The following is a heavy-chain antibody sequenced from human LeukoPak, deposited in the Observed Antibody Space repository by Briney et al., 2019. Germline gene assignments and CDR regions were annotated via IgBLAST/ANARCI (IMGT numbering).Heavy chain of an antibody. V-gene: IGHV4-61*09. J-gene: IGHJ6*03. D-gene: IGHD1-26*01. CDR3: ARDQREWELLRGYYYYMDV. CDR1: GGSISSGNSY. CDR2: IYTSGST. Sequence: PSQTLSLTCTVSGGSISSGNSYWSWIRQPAGQGLEWIGHIYTSGSTNYNPSLKSRVTISLDTSKNQFSLKLSSVTAADTAVYYCARDQREWELLRGYYYYMDVWGKGTTVTISS.